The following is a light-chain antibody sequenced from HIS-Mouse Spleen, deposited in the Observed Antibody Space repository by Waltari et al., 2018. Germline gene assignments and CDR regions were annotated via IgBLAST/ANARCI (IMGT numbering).Light chain of an antibody. CDR2: DAS. Sequence: EIVLTQSHATLSSSPGERATLSCRASQSVSSYLAWCQQKPGQAPRLLIYDASNRATGIPARFSGSGSGTDFTLTISSLEPEDFAVYYCQQRSNWPTFGPGTKVDIK. CDR3: QQRSNWPT. CDR1: QSVSSY. J-gene: IGKJ3*01. V-gene: IGKV3-11*01.